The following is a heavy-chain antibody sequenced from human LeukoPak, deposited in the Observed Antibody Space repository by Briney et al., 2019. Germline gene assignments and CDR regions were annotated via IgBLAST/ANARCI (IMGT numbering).Heavy chain of an antibody. Sequence: PGGSLRLSCAASGFTVSSNYMSWVRQAPGKGLEWVSVIYSGGSTYYADSVKGRFTISRDNSKNTLYLQMNSLRAEDTAVYYCAKGSSNYYDSSGYLNFDYWGQGTLVTVSS. CDR2: IYSGGST. J-gene: IGHJ4*02. CDR3: AKGSSNYYDSSGYLNFDY. CDR1: GFTVSSNY. V-gene: IGHV3-53*01. D-gene: IGHD3-22*01.